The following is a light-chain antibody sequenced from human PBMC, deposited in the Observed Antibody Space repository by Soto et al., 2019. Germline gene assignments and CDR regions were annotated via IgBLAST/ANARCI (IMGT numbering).Light chain of an antibody. CDR2: DAS. CDR1: QSVRSTY. Sequence: EIVLTQTPGTVSLSPGERATLSCRASQSVRSTYFAWYQHKPGQAPRLLIFDASTRATGIPDRFSGSGSGTDFTLTISRLKPEDFALYYCHQYGHSPVTFGGGTKVEIK. J-gene: IGKJ4*01. CDR3: HQYGHSPVT. V-gene: IGKV3-20*01.